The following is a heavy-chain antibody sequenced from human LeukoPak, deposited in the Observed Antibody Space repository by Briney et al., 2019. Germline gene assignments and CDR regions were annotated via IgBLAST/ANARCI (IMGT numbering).Heavy chain of an antibody. CDR2: IRSKAYGGTT. CDR3: TRDRLRGWELPGNY. CDR1: GFTFGDYA. Sequence: PGGSLRLSCAASGFTFGDYAMSWFRQAPGKGLEWVGFIRSKAYGGTTEYAASVKGRFTISRDDSKSIAYLQMNSLKTEDTAVYYCTRDRLRGWELPGNYWGQGTLVTVSS. V-gene: IGHV3-49*03. J-gene: IGHJ4*02. D-gene: IGHD1-26*01.